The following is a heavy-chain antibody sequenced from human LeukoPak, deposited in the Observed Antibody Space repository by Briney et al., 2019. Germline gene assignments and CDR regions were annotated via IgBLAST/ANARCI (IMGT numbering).Heavy chain of an antibody. Sequence: GGSLRLSCAASGFTFSSYAMSWVRHAPGKRLEWVSGTNWNGGSTGYADSVKGRFTISRDNAKNSLYLQMNSLRAEDTALYHCARALYYYDSSGSRRYDAFDIWGQGTMVTVSS. J-gene: IGHJ3*02. CDR2: TNWNGGST. D-gene: IGHD3-22*01. CDR3: ARALYYYDSSGSRRYDAFDI. V-gene: IGHV3-20*01. CDR1: GFTFSSYA.